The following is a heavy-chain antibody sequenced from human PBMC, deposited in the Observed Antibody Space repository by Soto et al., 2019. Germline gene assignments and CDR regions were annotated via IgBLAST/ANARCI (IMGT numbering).Heavy chain of an antibody. Sequence: QVQLVQSGAEVKKPGASVKVSCKASGYTFISYGISWVRQAPGQGLEWMGWISAYNGNTNYAQKFQGRVTMSTDTSTSTTYMEVRSLRSDDTAVDYGGVTKRAVIAAAVTARYGRDVWGQGTTVTVSS. CDR3: GVTKRAVIAAAVTARYGRDV. CDR1: GYTFISYG. V-gene: IGHV1-18*01. J-gene: IGHJ6*02. CDR2: ISAYNGNT. D-gene: IGHD6-13*01.